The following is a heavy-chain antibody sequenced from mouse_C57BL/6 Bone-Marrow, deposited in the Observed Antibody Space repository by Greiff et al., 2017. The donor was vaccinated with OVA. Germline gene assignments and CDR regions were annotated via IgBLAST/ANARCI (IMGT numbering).Heavy chain of an antibody. V-gene: IGHV5-12*01. CDR1: GFTFSDYY. D-gene: IGHD1-1*01. CDR2: LSNGGGST. Sequence: EVHLVESGGGLVQPGGSLKLSCAASGFTFSDYYMYWVRQTPEKRLEWVAYLSNGGGSTYYPDTVKGRFTISRDNAKNTLYLQMSRLKSEDTAMYYCARRNYGSSYRYFDVWGTGTTVTVSS. J-gene: IGHJ1*03. CDR3: ARRNYGSSYRYFDV.